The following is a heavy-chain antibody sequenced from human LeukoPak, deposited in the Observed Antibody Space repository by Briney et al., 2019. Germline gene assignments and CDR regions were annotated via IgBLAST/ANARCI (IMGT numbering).Heavy chain of an antibody. CDR1: GYSTSTGYY. D-gene: IGHD4-23*01. Sequence: SETLSLTCTVSGYSTSTGYYWDWIRQPPGKGLEWIGGIHHSGSTYYNPSLKNRVAISIDTSKNQFSLKLSSVTAADTAVYYCARVDYGGNSGFDCWGQGTLVTVSS. CDR2: IHHSGST. CDR3: ARVDYGGNSGFDC. V-gene: IGHV4-38-2*02. J-gene: IGHJ4*02.